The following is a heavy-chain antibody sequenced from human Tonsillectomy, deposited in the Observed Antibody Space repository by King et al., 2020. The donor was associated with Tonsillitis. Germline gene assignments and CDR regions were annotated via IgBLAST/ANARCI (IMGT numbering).Heavy chain of an antibody. J-gene: IGHJ6*03. D-gene: IGHD5-12*01. CDR1: GGSFSGFY. V-gene: IGHV4-34*01. CDR2: INHSGGT. Sequence: VQLQQWGAGLLKPSETLSLTCAVYGGSFSGFYWSWIRQPPGKGREWIGDINHSGGTNNNPSLKSQVTTSLDTSKKQFSLKLTSVTAADTAVYYCARGGLYSGSYYYYYMDVWGEGTTVTVSS. CDR3: ARGGLYSGSYYYYYMDV.